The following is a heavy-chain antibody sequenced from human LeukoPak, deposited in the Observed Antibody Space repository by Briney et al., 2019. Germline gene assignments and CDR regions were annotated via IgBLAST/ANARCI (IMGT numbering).Heavy chain of an antibody. D-gene: IGHD3-22*01. Sequence: GGSLRLSCAASGFTFSSYSMNWVRQAPGKGLEWVSSIRSSSSYIYYADSVKGRFTISRDNAKNSLYLQMNSLRAEDTAVYYCARDLSQSYYDSSGYYFDYWGQGTLVTVSS. CDR3: ARDLSQSYYDSSGYYFDY. J-gene: IGHJ4*02. V-gene: IGHV3-21*01. CDR2: IRSSSSYI. CDR1: GFTFSSYS.